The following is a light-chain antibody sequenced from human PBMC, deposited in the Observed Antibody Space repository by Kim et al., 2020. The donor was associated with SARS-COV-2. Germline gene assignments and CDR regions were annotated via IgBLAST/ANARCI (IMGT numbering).Light chain of an antibody. V-gene: IGKV3-20*01. J-gene: IGKJ1*01. CDR3: QQYASSPRT. CDR2: GAS. CDR1: RSVSNNH. Sequence: EIVLTQSPGTLSLSPGERATLSCRASRSVSNNHLAWFQQKLGRAPRLLISGASNRANGIPDRFSGSGSGTDFTLTISRLEPEDLAVYYCQQYASSPRTFGQGTKVDIK.